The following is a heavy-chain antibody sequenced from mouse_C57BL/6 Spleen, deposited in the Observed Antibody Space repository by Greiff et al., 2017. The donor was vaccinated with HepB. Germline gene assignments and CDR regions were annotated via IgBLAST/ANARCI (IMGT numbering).Heavy chain of an antibody. CDR1: GYTFTDYY. CDR3: ARTTTPHFDY. J-gene: IGHJ2*01. Sequence: VQLQQSGPELVKPGASVKISCKASGYTFTDYYMNWVKQSHGKSLEWIGDINPNNGGTSYNQKFKGKATLTVDKSSSTAYMELRSLTSEDSAVYYCARTTTPHFDYWGQGTTLTVSS. CDR2: INPNNGGT. D-gene: IGHD1-1*01. V-gene: IGHV1-26*01.